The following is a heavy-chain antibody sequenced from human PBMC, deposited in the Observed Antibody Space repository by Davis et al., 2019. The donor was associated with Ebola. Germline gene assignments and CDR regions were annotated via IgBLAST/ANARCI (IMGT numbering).Heavy chain of an antibody. CDR1: GFTVSSNY. Sequence: GGSLRLSCAASGFTVSSNYMSWVRQAPGKGLEWVSAISGSGGSTYYADSVKGRFTISRDNSKNTLYLQMNSLRAEDTAVYYCASRLLWFGDWGQGTLVTVSS. V-gene: IGHV3-23*01. CDR3: ASRLLWFGD. J-gene: IGHJ4*02. CDR2: ISGSGGST. D-gene: IGHD3-10*01.